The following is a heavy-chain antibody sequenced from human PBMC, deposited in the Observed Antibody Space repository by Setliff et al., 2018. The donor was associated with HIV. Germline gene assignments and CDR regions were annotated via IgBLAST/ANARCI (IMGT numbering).Heavy chain of an antibody. Sequence: SETLSLTCAVYGGSFSGYHWNWIRQFPGKGLEWIGEINHTGNTNYNPSLKSRVTMSEETSKNHFSLKLKSVTAADTAIYFCARGKGGLVGPAEFDYWGPGTLVTVSS. CDR3: ARGKGGLVGPAEFDY. V-gene: IGHV4-34*01. CDR1: GGSFSGYH. J-gene: IGHJ4*02. D-gene: IGHD1-26*01. CDR2: INHTGNT.